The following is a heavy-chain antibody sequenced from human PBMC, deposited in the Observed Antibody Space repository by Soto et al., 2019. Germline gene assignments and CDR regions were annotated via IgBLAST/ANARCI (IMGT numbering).Heavy chain of an antibody. CDR2: VYNSVDTK. CDR1: GFNFKKYD. J-gene: IGHJ5*02. V-gene: IGHV3-23*01. Sequence: GGSLRLSCAASGFNFKKYDMTWVRQAPGKGLEWVSTVYNSVDTKHYADSVKGRFTISRDNSKNMVFLEMTSLRVEDTALYYCVADPNGFGRWGQGTMVTVSS. CDR3: VADPNGFGR.